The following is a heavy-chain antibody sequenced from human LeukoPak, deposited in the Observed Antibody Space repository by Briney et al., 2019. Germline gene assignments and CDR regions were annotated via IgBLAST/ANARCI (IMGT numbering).Heavy chain of an antibody. CDR3: ARHRGYACGLNWFDP. Sequence: SETLPLTCTVSGDSISSSSFYWGWIRQPPGKGLEWIGSMSSSGRTYSNPSLTGRISISVDTSKNQFSLNLTSVTVADTAVYYCARHRGYACGLNWFDPWGQGTLVTVSS. D-gene: IGHD3-10*01. CDR2: MSSSGRT. V-gene: IGHV4-39*01. CDR1: GDSISSSSFY. J-gene: IGHJ5*02.